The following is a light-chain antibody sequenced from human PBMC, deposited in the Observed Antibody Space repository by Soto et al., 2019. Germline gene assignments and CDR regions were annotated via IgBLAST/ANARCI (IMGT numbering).Light chain of an antibody. CDR3: QQSDSTPYT. V-gene: IGKV1-39*01. CDR1: QSISSY. CDR2: AAS. Sequence: DIPMTQSPSSLSASVGDRVTITCRASQSISSYLNWYQQKPGKAPKLLIYAASSLQSGVPSRFSGSGAGTDFTLTISSLQPEDFATYFCQQSDSTPYTFGQVNKLEIK. J-gene: IGKJ2*01.